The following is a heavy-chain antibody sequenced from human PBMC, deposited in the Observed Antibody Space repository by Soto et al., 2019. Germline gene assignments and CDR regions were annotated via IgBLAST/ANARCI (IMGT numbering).Heavy chain of an antibody. J-gene: IGHJ6*02. CDR3: ARDSPYYYDSSGYYYGMDV. Sequence: PSETLSLTCTVSGGSISSYYWSWIRQPPGKGLEWIGYIYYSGSTNYNPSLKSRVTISVDTSKNQFSLKLSSVTAADTAVYYCARDSPYYYDSSGYYYGMDVWGQGTTVT. D-gene: IGHD3-22*01. CDR1: GGSISSYY. CDR2: IYYSGST. V-gene: IGHV4-59*01.